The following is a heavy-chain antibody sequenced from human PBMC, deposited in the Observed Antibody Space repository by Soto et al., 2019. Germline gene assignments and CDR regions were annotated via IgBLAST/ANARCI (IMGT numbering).Heavy chain of an antibody. CDR2: IYYSGST. Sequence: PSETLSLTCTVSGGSISSGGYYWSWIRQHPGKGLEWIGYIYYSGSTYYNPSLKSRVTISVDTSKNQFSLKLSSVTAADTAVYYCARVTMTTKRDAFDIWGQGTMVTVSS. D-gene: IGHD4-17*01. J-gene: IGHJ3*02. V-gene: IGHV4-31*03. CDR1: GGSISSGGYY. CDR3: ARVTMTTKRDAFDI.